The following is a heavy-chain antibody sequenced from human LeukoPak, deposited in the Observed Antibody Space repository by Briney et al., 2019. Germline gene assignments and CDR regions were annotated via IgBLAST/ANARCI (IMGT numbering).Heavy chain of an antibody. CDR3: ARGITMVRGASPDWFDP. D-gene: IGHD3-10*01. Sequence: PGGSLRLSCAASGFTFSSYSMNWVRQAPGKGLEWVSSISSSGTYVYYADSVKGRFTISRDNAKNSLYLQMNSLRAEDTAVYYCARGITMVRGASPDWFDPWGQGTLVTVSS. CDR1: GFTFSSYS. CDR2: ISSSGTYV. V-gene: IGHV3-21*01. J-gene: IGHJ5*02.